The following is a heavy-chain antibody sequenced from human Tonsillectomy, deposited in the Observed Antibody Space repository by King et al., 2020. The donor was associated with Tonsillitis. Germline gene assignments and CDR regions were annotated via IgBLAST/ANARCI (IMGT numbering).Heavy chain of an antibody. J-gene: IGHJ6*02. Sequence: QVQLVESGGGVVQPGRSLRLSCAASGFTFSSYVMHWVRQAPGKGLEWVAVISYDGSNKYYADSLKGRFTISRDNSKNTLYLQMNSLRDEDTAVYYCAKSTEQRYYGMDVWGQGTTVTVSS. D-gene: IGHD1/OR15-1a*01. CDR3: AKSTEQRYYGMDV. V-gene: IGHV3-30*18. CDR2: ISYDGSNK. CDR1: GFTFSSYV.